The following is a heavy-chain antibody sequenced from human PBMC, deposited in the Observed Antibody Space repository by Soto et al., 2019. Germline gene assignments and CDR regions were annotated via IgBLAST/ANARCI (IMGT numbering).Heavy chain of an antibody. J-gene: IGHJ4*02. Sequence: SETLSLTCAVSGGSISSGGYSWSWIRQPPGKGLEWIGYIYHSGSTYYNPSLKSRVTISVDRSKNQFSLKLSSVTAADTALYYCARAIGWFGELLGGYYFDYWGQGTLVTVSS. CDR1: GGSISSGGYS. CDR3: ARAIGWFGELLGGYYFDY. D-gene: IGHD3-10*01. V-gene: IGHV4-30-2*01. CDR2: IYHSGST.